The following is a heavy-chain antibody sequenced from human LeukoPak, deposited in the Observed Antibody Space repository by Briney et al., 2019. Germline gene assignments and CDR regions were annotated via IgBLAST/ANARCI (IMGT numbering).Heavy chain of an antibody. CDR2: IYSGGST. J-gene: IGHJ6*02. CDR1: GFTVSSNY. Sequence: GGSLRLSCAASGFTVSSNYMGWVRQAPGKGLEWVSVIYSGGSTYYADSVKGRFTISRDNSKNTLYLQMNSLRAEDTAVYYCAREVAYYYGMDVWGQGTTVTVSS. CDR3: AREVAYYYGMDV. V-gene: IGHV3-66*01.